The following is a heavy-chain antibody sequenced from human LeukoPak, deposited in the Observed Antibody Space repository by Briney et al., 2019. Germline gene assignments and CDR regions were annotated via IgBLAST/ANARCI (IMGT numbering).Heavy chain of an antibody. D-gene: IGHD1-26*01. J-gene: IGHJ4*02. V-gene: IGHV4-4*02. CDR2: IYHSGST. CDR3: ERDGDSGSYLDY. CDR1: GGSISSSNW. Sequence: PSETLSLTYADSGGSISSSNWWSWVRQPPGKGLEWVGEIYHSGSTNYNPSLKSRVTISVDKSKNQFSLKLSSVTAADTAVYYCERDGDSGSYLDYWGQGTLVTVSS.